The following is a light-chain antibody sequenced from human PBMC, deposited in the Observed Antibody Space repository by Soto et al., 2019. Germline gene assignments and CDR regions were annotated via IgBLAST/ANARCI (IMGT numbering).Light chain of an antibody. Sequence: QSVLTQPASVSGSPGQSITISYTGTSSDVGGYNYVSWYQQHPGKAPKLMIYDVSNRPSGVSNRFSGSKSGNTVSLTISGLQAEDEADYYCSSYTSSSTLYVFGTGTKLTVL. CDR1: SSDVGGYNY. CDR3: SSYTSSSTLYV. V-gene: IGLV2-14*01. J-gene: IGLJ1*01. CDR2: DVS.